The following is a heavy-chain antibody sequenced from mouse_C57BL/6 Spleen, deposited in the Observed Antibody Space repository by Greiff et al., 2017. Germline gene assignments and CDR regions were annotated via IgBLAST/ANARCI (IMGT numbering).Heavy chain of an antibody. CDR2: ISSGVSYT. Sequence: EVQGVESGGDLVKPGGSLKLSCAASGFTFSSYGMSWVRQTPDKRLEWVATISSGVSYTYYPDSVKGRFTISRDNAKNTLYLQMSSLKSEYTSMYYCARLRGNHYLDYWGQGTTLTVSS. CDR1: GFTFSSYG. CDR3: ARLRGNHYLDY. V-gene: IGHV5-6*01. J-gene: IGHJ2*01. D-gene: IGHD2-1*01.